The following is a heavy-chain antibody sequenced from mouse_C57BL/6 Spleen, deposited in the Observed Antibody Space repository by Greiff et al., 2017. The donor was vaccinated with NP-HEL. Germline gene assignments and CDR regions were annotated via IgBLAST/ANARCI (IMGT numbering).Heavy chain of an antibody. Sequence: QVQLQQSGAELMKPGASVKLSCKATGYTFTGYWIEWVKQRPGHGLEWIGEILPGSGSTNYNEKFKGKATLTANTSSNTAYMQLSSLTTEDSAIYYCARRGDDFDYRGQGTTLTVSS. V-gene: IGHV1-9*01. CDR1: GYTFTGYW. CDR2: ILPGSGST. J-gene: IGHJ2*01. CDR3: ARRGDDFDY.